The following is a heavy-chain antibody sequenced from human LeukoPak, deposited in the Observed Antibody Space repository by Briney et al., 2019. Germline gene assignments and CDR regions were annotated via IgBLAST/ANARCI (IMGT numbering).Heavy chain of an antibody. CDR1: GFTFSNYG. CDR3: AKDYYGPSGGIDY. V-gene: IGHV3-33*06. CDR2: IWYDGSNK. Sequence: GGSVRLSCAASGFTFSNYGMHWVRQAPGKGLEWVAVIWYDGSNKYYADSVKGRFTIYRDNSKNTLYLQMRSLRAEDTAVYSCAKDYYGPSGGIDYWGQGTLVTVSS. J-gene: IGHJ4*02. D-gene: IGHD3-10*01.